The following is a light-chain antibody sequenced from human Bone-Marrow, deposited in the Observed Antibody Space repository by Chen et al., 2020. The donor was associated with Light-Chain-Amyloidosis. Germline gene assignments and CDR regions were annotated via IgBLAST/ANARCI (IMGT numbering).Light chain of an antibody. J-gene: IGLJ2*01. V-gene: IGLV3-25*03. Sequence: SYELTQPPSVSVSPGQKARITCSGDDLPTKYAYWYQQKPGQAPVLVIHRDTERPSGISERFSGSSSGTTATLTISGVQAEDEADYHCQSADSSGTYEVICGGGTKLTVL. CDR1: DLPTKY. CDR2: RDT. CDR3: QSADSSGTYEVI.